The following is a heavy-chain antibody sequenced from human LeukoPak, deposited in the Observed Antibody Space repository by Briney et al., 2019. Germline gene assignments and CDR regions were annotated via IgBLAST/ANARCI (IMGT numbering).Heavy chain of an antibody. CDR3: GRDWELRFHQGGLDY. V-gene: IGHV1-2*06. Sequence: ASVKVSCKGSGYNFVGYYIHWVRQVPGQGLEWMGRINPRDGETSFAQKFQGRVTMTRDTSISTAYTELSGLRSDDTAVYYCGRDWELRFHQGGLDYWGQGTLVTVSS. CDR2: INPRDGET. D-gene: IGHD3-3*01. CDR1: GYNFVGYY. J-gene: IGHJ4*02.